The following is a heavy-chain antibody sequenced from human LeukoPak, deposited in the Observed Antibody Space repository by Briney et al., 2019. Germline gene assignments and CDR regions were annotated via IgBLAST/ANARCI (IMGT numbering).Heavy chain of an antibody. CDR3: AREARYDSSGYYYRAFDY. V-gene: IGHV1-69*13. Sequence: SVKVSCKASGGTFSSYAISWVRQAPGQGLEWMGRIIPNFGTANYAQKFQGRVTITADESTSTAYMELSSLRSEDTAVYYCAREARYDSSGYYYRAFDYWGQGTLVTVSS. J-gene: IGHJ4*02. CDR1: GGTFSSYA. CDR2: IIPNFGTA. D-gene: IGHD3-22*01.